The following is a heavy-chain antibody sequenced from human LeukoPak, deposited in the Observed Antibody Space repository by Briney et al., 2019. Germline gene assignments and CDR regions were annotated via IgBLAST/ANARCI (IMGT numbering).Heavy chain of an antibody. V-gene: IGHV3-23*01. CDR3: ANSPLPVVPSKWVGP. J-gene: IGHJ5*02. D-gene: IGHD2-15*01. CDR1: GFTFNSYA. CDR2: ISGSGGST. Sequence: SGGSLRLSCAASGFTFNSYAMSWVRQAPGKGLEWVSAISGSGGSTYYADSVKGRFTISRDNSKNTLYLQINSLGAEDMAVYSCANSPLPVVPSKWVGPWGQGNLGTVSS.